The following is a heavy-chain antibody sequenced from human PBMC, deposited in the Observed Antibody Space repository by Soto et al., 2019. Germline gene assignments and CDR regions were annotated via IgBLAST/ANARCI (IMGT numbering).Heavy chain of an antibody. CDR1: GFTFSSYA. V-gene: IGHV3-23*01. Sequence: EVQLLESGGGLVQPGGSLRLSCAASGFTFSSYAMSWVRQAPGKGLEWVSAISGSGGSTYYADSVKGRFTISRDNSKNPLYLQMNSLRAEDTAVYYCAKDSEYQLLIPKGYWGQGTLVTVSS. CDR3: AKDSEYQLLIPKGY. CDR2: ISGSGGST. D-gene: IGHD2-2*01. J-gene: IGHJ4*02.